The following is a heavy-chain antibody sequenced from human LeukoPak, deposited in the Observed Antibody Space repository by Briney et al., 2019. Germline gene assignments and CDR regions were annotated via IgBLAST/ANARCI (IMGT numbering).Heavy chain of an antibody. V-gene: IGHV3-7*05. CDR2: IKQDGSEE. CDR1: GFTFSNNW. Sequence: GGSLRLSCAASGFTFSNNWMSWVRQAPGKGLEWVANIKQDGSEEVYVDSLKGRFTISRDNAKNSLFLQMNTLRAEDTAVYYCARDPYSSTWSYGMDVWGQGTTVTVSS. D-gene: IGHD6-6*01. J-gene: IGHJ6*02. CDR3: ARDPYSSTWSYGMDV.